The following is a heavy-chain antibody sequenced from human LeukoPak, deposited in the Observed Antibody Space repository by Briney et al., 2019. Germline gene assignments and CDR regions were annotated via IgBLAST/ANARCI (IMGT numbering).Heavy chain of an antibody. CDR1: GGSISGYY. V-gene: IGHV4-59*08. CDR3: ARVMGSGYFFLFDY. J-gene: IGHJ4*02. CDR2: IYYSGST. Sequence: SETLSLTCTVSGGSISGYYWSWVRQPPGKGLEWIGYIYYSGSTKYNPSLKSRVIISVDTSKNQFSLRLNSVTAADTAVYYCARVMGSGYFFLFDYWGQGTLVTVSS. D-gene: IGHD3-22*01.